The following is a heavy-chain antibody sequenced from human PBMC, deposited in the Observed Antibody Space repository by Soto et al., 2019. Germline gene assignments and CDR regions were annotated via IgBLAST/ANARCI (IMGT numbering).Heavy chain of an antibody. CDR3: ARERGTVTTPYYYYGMHV. J-gene: IGHJ6*02. V-gene: IGHV4-39*02. CDR1: GGSISSSGYY. Sequence: PSETLSLTCSISGGSISSSGYYWGWIRQPPGKGLEWIGSIYFSGTTYYNPSLKSRLTMSVDTSKNHFSLRLRSVTAADTAVYYCARERGTVTTPYYYYGMHVSGPAPPVTVSS. CDR2: IYFSGTT. D-gene: IGHD4-4*01.